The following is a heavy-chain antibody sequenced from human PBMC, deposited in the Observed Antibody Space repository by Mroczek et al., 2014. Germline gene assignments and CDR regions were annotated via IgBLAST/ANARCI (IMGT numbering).Heavy chain of an antibody. J-gene: IGHJ5*02. CDR3: ARGGSYYGNWFDP. CDR2: IWYDGSNK. CDR1: DSPSVAMA. D-gene: IGHD3-10*01. Sequence: QVQLVQVSGRPWSSLEVPRDXPVQRLDSPSVAMACTGSARAPGKGLEWVAVIWYDGSNKYYADSVKGPIHPSPETNSKNTLYLQMNSLRAEDTAVYYCARGGSYYGNWFDPGAREPWSPSPQ. V-gene: IGHV3-33*01.